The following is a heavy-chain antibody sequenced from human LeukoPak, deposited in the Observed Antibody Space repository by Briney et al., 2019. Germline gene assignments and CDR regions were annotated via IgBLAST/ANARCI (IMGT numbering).Heavy chain of an antibody. Sequence: GGSLRLSCAASGFTFSSYWMHWVRQAPGKGLEWVSGINWNGGSTGYTDSVKGRFTISRDNAKNSLYLQMNSLRAEDTAVYYCARRSGIAVAGAFDYWGQGTLVTVSS. V-gene: IGHV3-20*04. CDR2: INWNGGST. J-gene: IGHJ4*02. CDR1: GFTFSSYW. CDR3: ARRSGIAVAGAFDY. D-gene: IGHD6-19*01.